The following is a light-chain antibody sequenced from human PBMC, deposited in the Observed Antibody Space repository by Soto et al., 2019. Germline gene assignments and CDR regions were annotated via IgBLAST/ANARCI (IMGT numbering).Light chain of an antibody. Sequence: EIVLTQSPRTLSLSAGERATLSCRASQSVSSSYLAWYQQKPGQAPRLLIYGASSRSTGIPDRFSGSGSGTDFNLTIRRLQSDDFAVYYCQQYNNWPPITFGQGTRLEIK. J-gene: IGKJ5*01. CDR1: QSVSSSY. CDR2: GAS. CDR3: QQYNNWPPIT. V-gene: IGKV3-20*01.